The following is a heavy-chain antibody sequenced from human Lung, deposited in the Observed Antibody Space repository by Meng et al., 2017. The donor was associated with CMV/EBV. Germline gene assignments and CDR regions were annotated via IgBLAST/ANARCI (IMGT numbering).Heavy chain of an antibody. D-gene: IGHD3-10*01. J-gene: IGHJ4*02. V-gene: IGHV3-7*01. Sequence: GGSLRLSCAASGFTFSSQWMCWVRQAPGKGLEWVANIKADGSEKYYVDSVKGRFTVSRDNAKNSLYLQMNSLRAEDTAVYYCACNSGDCWGQGTLVTVSS. CDR3: ACNSGDC. CDR2: IKADGSEK. CDR1: GFTFSSQW.